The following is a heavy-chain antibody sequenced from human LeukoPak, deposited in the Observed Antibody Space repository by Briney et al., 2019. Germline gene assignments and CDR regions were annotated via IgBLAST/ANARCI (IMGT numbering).Heavy chain of an antibody. CDR1: VYTFTSYD. V-gene: IGHV1-8*01. CDR3: ARAPEWGKANYYYYMDV. CDR2: MNPNSGNT. D-gene: IGHD1-26*01. J-gene: IGHJ6*03. Sequence: ASVTVSFKASVYTFTSYDINWVRQATGQGREWMGWMNPNSGNTGYAQKFQGRVTMTRNTSISTAYMELSSLRSEDTAVYYCARAPEWGKANYYYYMDVWGKGTTVTVSS.